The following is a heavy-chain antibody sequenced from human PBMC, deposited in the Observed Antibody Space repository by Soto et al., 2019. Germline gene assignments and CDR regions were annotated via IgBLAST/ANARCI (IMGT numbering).Heavy chain of an antibody. Sequence: QVQLQESGPGLVKPSETLSLTCTVSGASISSYYWSWIRQPPGKGLEWIGYIYYTGTTNYNPSLKSRVTISEDTSKNQVSLKLSSVTAADTAVYYCARDLGAVLSGMDVWGQGTTVTVSS. D-gene: IGHD2-8*01. CDR3: ARDLGAVLSGMDV. CDR2: IYYTGTT. V-gene: IGHV4-59*01. CDR1: GASISSYY. J-gene: IGHJ6*02.